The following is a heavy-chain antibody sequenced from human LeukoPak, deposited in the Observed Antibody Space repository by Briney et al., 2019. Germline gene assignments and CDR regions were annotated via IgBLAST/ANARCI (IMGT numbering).Heavy chain of an antibody. CDR3: ARGFAYGDTGSFDY. D-gene: IGHD4-17*01. Sequence: SETLSLTCTVSGDSFNSYYWSWIRQPPGKGLEWIGYIYYSGSTTYNPSLKSRVTISVDTSKNQFSLKLSSVTAADTAVYYCARGFAYGDTGSFDYWGQGTLVTVSS. CDR1: GDSFNSYY. V-gene: IGHV4-59*01. CDR2: IYYSGST. J-gene: IGHJ4*02.